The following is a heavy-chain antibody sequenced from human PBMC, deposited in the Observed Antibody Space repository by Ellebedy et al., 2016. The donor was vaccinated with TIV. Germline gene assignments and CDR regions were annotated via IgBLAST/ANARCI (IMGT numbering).Heavy chain of an antibody. CDR3: ARDRTQLLWFGELGDGMNV. CDR1: GFTFSSYA. J-gene: IGHJ6*02. Sequence: GESLKISCAASGFTFSSYAMSWVRQAPGKGLEWVSAISGSGGSTYYADSVKGRFTISRDNSKKTVDLQMTSLRPGDTAVYYCARDRTQLLWFGELGDGMNVWGQGTTVTVSS. D-gene: IGHD3-10*01. CDR2: ISGSGGST. V-gene: IGHV3-23*01.